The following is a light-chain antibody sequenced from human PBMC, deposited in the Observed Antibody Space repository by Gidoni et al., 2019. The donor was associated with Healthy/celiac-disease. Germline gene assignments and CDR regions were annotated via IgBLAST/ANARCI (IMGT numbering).Light chain of an antibody. J-gene: IGKJ1*01. CDR1: QSISSW. CDR3: KKYNSYSWT. Sequence: DIQMTQSPSTLSASVGDRVTLTCRASQSISSWLDWYQQKPGKVPKLLIYKASSLESGVPSRFSGSGSGTEFTITISSLQPDDFATYYCKKYNSYSWTFGQGTKVEIK. V-gene: IGKV1-5*03. CDR2: KAS.